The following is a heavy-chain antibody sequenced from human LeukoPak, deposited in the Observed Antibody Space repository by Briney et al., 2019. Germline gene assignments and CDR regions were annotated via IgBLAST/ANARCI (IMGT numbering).Heavy chain of an antibody. V-gene: IGHV3-74*01. Sequence: GGSLRLSCVASAFTFSSHWMHSVRHAPGKGLEWVSRINQDASVRDYAGSARGRFTISRDNAKNMLYLQMDSLRAEDTAVYYCARAFSDVGDAFDMWGQGTMVTASS. J-gene: IGHJ3*02. CDR2: INQDASVR. CDR1: AFTFSSHW. CDR3: ARAFSDVGDAFDM.